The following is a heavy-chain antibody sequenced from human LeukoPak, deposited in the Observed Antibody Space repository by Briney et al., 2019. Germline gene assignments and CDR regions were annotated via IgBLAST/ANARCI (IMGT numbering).Heavy chain of an antibody. J-gene: IGHJ4*02. CDR2: IYYSGST. CDR3: ARSGNYGGAY. V-gene: IGHV4-30-4*01. D-gene: IGHD4-17*01. Sequence: SETLSLTCSVSGGSISSGDYYWSWIRQPPGEGLEWIGYIYYSGSTFYNPSLRSRVAISVDTSKNRFSLRLTSVTAADTAVYYCARSGNYGGAYWGPGTLVTVSS. CDR1: GGSISSGDYY.